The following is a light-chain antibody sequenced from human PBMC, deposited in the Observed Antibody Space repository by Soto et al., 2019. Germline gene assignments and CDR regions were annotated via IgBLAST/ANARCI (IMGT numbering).Light chain of an antibody. J-gene: IGKJ1*01. CDR1: QSISSW. CDR3: QQYNSYPGT. V-gene: IGKV1-5*01. CDR2: DAS. Sequence: DLQMTQSPSTLSASVGDRVTITCRASQSISSWLAWYQQKPGKAPKLLIYDASSLESGVPSRFSGSGSGTEFTLTISSLQPDDFATHYCQQYNSYPGTFGQGTKVEIK.